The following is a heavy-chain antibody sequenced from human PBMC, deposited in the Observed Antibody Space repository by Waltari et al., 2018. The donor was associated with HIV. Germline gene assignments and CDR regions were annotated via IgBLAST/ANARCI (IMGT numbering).Heavy chain of an antibody. Sequence: QVQLQASAPGLVKPSETLSLTCTVSGGSIRSYYWSWIRPPPGTGLEWIGYIYYSGSTNYNPSLKSRVTISVDTSKNQFSLKLSSVTAADTAVYYCAGGATYRGICSSTSCSDGFDPWGQGTLVTVSS. CDR2: IYYSGST. D-gene: IGHD2-2*01. CDR1: GGSIRSYY. V-gene: IGHV4-59*01. J-gene: IGHJ5*02. CDR3: AGGATYRGICSSTSCSDGFDP.